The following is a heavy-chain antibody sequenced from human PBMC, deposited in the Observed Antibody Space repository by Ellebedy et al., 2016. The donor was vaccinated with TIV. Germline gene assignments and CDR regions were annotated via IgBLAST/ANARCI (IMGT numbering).Heavy chain of an antibody. V-gene: IGHV4-39*07. J-gene: IGHJ5*02. CDR1: GGSISSTTYF. CDR3: ARDIWGYASGWFEGHWFDP. D-gene: IGHD6-19*01. Sequence: MPSETLSLTCTVSGGSISSTTYFWGWIRQPPGKGLEWIATISYSGTSYYNPSLNSRGTISLDTSKNQFSLRLTSMTAADTAVYYCARDIWGYASGWFEGHWFDPWGQGTLVTVSS. CDR2: ISYSGTS.